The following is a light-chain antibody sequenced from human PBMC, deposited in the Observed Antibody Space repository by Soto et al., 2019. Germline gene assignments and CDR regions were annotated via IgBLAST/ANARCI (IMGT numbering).Light chain of an antibody. V-gene: IGKV3-20*01. Sequence: EIVLTQSPGTLSLSPGERATLSCRASQSVFNYLAWYQQKPGQAPRLLIYGASSRATGIPDRFSGSGSGTDFTLTISRLEPEDFAVYYCQQSLNPKTFGQGTKVDIK. CDR3: QQSLNPKT. CDR1: QSVFNY. CDR2: GAS. J-gene: IGKJ1*01.